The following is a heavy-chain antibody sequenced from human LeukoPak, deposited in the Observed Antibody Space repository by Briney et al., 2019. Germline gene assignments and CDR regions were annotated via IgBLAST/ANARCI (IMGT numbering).Heavy chain of an antibody. CDR2: IYTSRST. CDR3: ARAIDYTHLPRYYYYYMDV. Sequence: PSQTLSLTCTVSGGSISSGSYYWSWIRHPAGKGLEWIGRIYTSRSTNYNPSLKSGVTISVATSKNQFSLKLSSVTAADTAVYYCARAIDYTHLPRYYYYYMDVWGKGTTVTVSS. D-gene: IGHD3-16*01. CDR1: GGSISSGSYY. V-gene: IGHV4-61*02. J-gene: IGHJ6*03.